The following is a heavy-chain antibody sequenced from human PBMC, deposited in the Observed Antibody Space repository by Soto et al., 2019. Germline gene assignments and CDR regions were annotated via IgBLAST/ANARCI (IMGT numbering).Heavy chain of an antibody. J-gene: IGHJ4*02. D-gene: IGHD3-16*01. CDR1: GYTFTGYY. CDR2: INPNSGGT. V-gene: IGHV1-2*02. Sequence: ASVKVSCKASGYTFTGYYMHWVRQAPGQGLEWMGWINPNSGGTNYAQKFQGRVTMTRDTSISIAYMELSRLRSDDTAVYYCARDPASGYAAFFDYWGQGTLVTVSS. CDR3: ARDPASGYAAFFDY.